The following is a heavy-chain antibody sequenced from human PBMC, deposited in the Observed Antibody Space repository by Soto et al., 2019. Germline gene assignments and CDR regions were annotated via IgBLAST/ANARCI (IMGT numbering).Heavy chain of an antibody. CDR3: AKDRVIREDYYSGLDV. D-gene: IGHD3-22*01. Sequence: GGSLRLSCAASGFTFDDYAIHWVRQVPGKGLEWVSGISWNSGTIGYADSVKGRFTISRDNAKNSVYLQMNSLRAEDTALYYCAKDRVIREDYYSGLDVWGQGTRSPSP. CDR1: GFTFDDYA. CDR2: ISWNSGTI. J-gene: IGHJ6*02. V-gene: IGHV3-9*01.